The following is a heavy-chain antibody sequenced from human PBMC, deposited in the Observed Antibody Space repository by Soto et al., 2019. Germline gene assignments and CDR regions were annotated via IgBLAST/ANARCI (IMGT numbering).Heavy chain of an antibody. CDR2: ISSSSSYI. CDR3: ARDYYDSSGYYYYYGMDV. Sequence: EVQLVESGGGLVKPGRSLGLSCAASGFTFSSYSMNWVRQAPGKGLEWVSSISSSSSYIYYADSVKGRFTISRDNAKNSLYLQMNSLRAEDTAVYYCARDYYDSSGYYYYYGMDVWGQGTTVTVSS. J-gene: IGHJ6*02. CDR1: GFTFSSYS. D-gene: IGHD3-22*01. V-gene: IGHV3-21*01.